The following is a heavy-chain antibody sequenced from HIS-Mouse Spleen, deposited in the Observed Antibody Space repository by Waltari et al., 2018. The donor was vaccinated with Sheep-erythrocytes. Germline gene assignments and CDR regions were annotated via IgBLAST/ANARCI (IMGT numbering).Heavy chain of an antibody. CDR3: ARVNGMGGSPLFDY. CDR1: GYTFTGYY. CDR2: INPNSGGT. D-gene: IGHD1-26*01. J-gene: IGHJ4*02. Sequence: QVQLVQSGAEVKKPGASVKVSCKASGYTFTGYYMHWVRQAPGQGLEWMGWINPNSGGTNYARKFQGRVTMTRDTSISTAYMELSRLRSDDTAVYYCARVNGMGGSPLFDYWGQGTLVTVSS. V-gene: IGHV1-2*02.